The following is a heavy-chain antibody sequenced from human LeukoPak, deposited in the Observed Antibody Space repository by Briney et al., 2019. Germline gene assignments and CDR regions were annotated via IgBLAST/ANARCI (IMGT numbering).Heavy chain of an antibody. V-gene: IGHV4-61*02. J-gene: IGHJ4*02. Sequence: SETLSLTCTVSGGSISSGSYYWSWIRQPAGKGLEWIGRIYTSGSTNYNPSLKSRVTISVDTPKNQFSLKLSSVTAADTAVYYCARSRGYSYGPNFDFDYWGQGTLVTVSS. D-gene: IGHD5-18*01. CDR2: IYTSGST. CDR3: ARSRGYSYGPNFDFDY. CDR1: GGSISSGSYY.